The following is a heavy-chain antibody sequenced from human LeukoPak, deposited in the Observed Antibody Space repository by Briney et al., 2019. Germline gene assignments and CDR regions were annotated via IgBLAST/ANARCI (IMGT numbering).Heavy chain of an antibody. CDR2: ISSGSTYI. CDR3: ARDVRAYSSSSSAFDI. CDR1: GFTFSSYS. J-gene: IGHJ3*02. V-gene: IGHV3-21*06. D-gene: IGHD6-6*01. Sequence: GSLRLSCAASGFTFSSYSMNWVRQAPGKGLEWVSSISSGSTYIYYADSLKGRFTISRDNAKNSLFLQMNSLRDEDTAVYYCARDVRAYSSSSSAFDIWGQGTMVTVSS.